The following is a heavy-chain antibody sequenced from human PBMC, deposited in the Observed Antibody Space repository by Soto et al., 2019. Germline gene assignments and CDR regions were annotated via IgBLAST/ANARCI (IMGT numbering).Heavy chain of an antibody. Sequence: ASVKVSCKASGYTFTSYNINWVRQATGQGLEWMGWMNPNSGNTGYAQKFQGRVTMTRNTSISTAYMELSSLRSEDTAVYYCARGRICSGGSCYYYYYGMDVWGQGTTVTVSS. V-gene: IGHV1-8*01. CDR2: MNPNSGNT. CDR1: GYTFTSYN. CDR3: ARGRICSGGSCYYYYYGMDV. D-gene: IGHD2-15*01. J-gene: IGHJ6*02.